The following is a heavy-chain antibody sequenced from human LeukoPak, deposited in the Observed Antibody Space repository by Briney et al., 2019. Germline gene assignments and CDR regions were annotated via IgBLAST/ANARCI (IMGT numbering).Heavy chain of an antibody. J-gene: IGHJ4*02. CDR3: GRVRPGDADY. CDR2: ISSDGSGK. Sequence: GGSLRLSCIASGFTFSASWMSWIRPAPGKGLEWVASISSDGSGKYYMDSVKGRFTISRDNAKNSQFLQMNSLGAEDTAVYHGGRVRPGDADYWGQGTLVTVSS. D-gene: IGHD1-26*01. V-gene: IGHV3-7*01. CDR1: GFTFSASW.